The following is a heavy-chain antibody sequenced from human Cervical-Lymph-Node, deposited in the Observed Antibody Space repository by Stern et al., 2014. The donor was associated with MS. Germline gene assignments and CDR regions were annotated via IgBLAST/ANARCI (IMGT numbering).Heavy chain of an antibody. CDR2: IPPRFDAT. V-gene: IGHV1-69*18. CDR3: ARGDSEAPIYYFDY. J-gene: IGHJ4*02. Sequence: VQLVESGAEVKKPGSSVKVSCQTSGGTFSTFAIGWVRQAPGQGLEWMGSIPPRFDATNYAQKFQGRLTITAEESTRTAYMELSSLRPDDTAMYYCARGDSEAPIYYFDYWGQGTLVTVSS. CDR1: GGTFSTFA. D-gene: IGHD2-21*01.